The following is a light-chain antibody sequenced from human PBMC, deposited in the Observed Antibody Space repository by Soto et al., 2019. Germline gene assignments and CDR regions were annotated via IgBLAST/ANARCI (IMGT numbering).Light chain of an antibody. V-gene: IGKV1-9*01. Sequence: IQLTQSPSSLSASVGDRVTITCRASQGISSYLAWYQQKPGKAPKLLIYAASTLQSGVPSRFSGSGSGTDCTPTISSLQPQDFATYYCQQQNSYPITFGQGTRLEIK. J-gene: IGKJ5*01. CDR1: QGISSY. CDR2: AAS. CDR3: QQQNSYPIT.